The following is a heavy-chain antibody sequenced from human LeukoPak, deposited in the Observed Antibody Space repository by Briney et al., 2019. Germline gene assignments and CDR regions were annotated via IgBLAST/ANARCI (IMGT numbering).Heavy chain of an antibody. D-gene: IGHD6-13*01. CDR2: IKSKIDGGTT. V-gene: IGHV3-15*07. CDR3: TTGYIAAAVDY. J-gene: IGHJ4*02. CDR1: DFTVNNVW. Sequence: PGGSLRLSCAASDFTVNNVWMNWVRQAPGKGLEWVGRIKSKIDGGTTDHAAPVKGRFSISRDESKNTLYLQMNSLKTEDTAVYYCTTGYIAAAVDYWGQGTLVTVSS.